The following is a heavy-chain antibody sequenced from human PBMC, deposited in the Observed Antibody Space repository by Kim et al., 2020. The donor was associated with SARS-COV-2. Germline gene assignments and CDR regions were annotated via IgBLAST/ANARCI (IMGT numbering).Heavy chain of an antibody. CDR2: SRAKALSYTT. CDR3: VAGFPGGVFDY. D-gene: IGHD3-16*01. Sequence: GGSLRLSCVGSAFTLSDHLMDWVRQAPGKGLEWVARSRAKALSYTTEYAACVKGRCTISRVESENSLCLQMNSLKIEDTAGYYCVAGFPGGVFDYWGHGT. J-gene: IGHJ4*01. V-gene: IGHV3-72*01. CDR1: AFTLSDHL.